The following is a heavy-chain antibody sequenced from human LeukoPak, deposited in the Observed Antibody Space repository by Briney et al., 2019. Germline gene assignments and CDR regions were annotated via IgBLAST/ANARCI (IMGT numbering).Heavy chain of an antibody. D-gene: IGHD3-22*01. J-gene: IGHJ4*02. V-gene: IGHV3-53*01. CDR1: GFTVSSNY. CDR2: IYSGGST. CDR3: ARDRSTYYYDSSGYIS. Sequence: PGGSLRLSCAASGFTVSSNYMSWVRQAPGKGLEWVSVIYSGGSTYYADSVKGRFTTSRDNSKNTLYLQMNSLRAEDTAVYYCARDRSTYYYDSSGYISWGQGTLVTVSS.